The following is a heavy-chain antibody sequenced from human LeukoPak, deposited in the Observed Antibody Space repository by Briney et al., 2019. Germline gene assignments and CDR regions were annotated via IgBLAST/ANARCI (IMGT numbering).Heavy chain of an antibody. CDR2: ISGSGGST. J-gene: IGHJ4*02. CDR3: AKGPACSSTNCYAGSLDY. D-gene: IGHD2-2*01. Sequence: PGGSLRLSCAASGFTFNSYAMSWVRQAPGKGLEWVSAISGSGGSTYHADSVKGRFTISRDNSKNTLYLQMNSLRAEDSAAYYCAKGPACSSTNCYAGSLDYWGQGTLVTVSS. CDR1: GFTFNSYA. V-gene: IGHV3-23*01.